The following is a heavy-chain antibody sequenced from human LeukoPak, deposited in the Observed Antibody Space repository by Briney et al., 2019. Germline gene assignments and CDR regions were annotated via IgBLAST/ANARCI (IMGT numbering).Heavy chain of an antibody. CDR3: ARYALYASGGAGGFDI. CDR2: INPNSGGA. CDR1: GYTFTGHY. J-gene: IGHJ3*02. Sequence: ASVKVSCKASGYTFTGHYMHWVRQAPRQGPEWMGCINPNSGGASFAPKFQGRVTMTRDTSMSTAYMELSRLRSDDTAVYHCARYALYASGGAGGFDIWGQGTMVTVSS. D-gene: IGHD3-10*01. V-gene: IGHV1-2*02.